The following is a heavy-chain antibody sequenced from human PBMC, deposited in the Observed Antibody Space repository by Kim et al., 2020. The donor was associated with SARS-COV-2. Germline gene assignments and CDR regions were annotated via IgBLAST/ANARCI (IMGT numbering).Heavy chain of an antibody. CDR2: ISSDGSKK. CDR3: AREDDTSGYYYRLVF. J-gene: IGHJ4*02. Sequence: GGSLRLSCAASGFTFSYYGMHWVRQAPGKGLELVAVISSDGSKKFYADSVKGRFTISRESSKYTLYLQMNSLRVEDTAVYYCAREDDTSGYYYRLVFWGQGTPVTVSS. V-gene: IGHV3-33*01. D-gene: IGHD3-22*01. CDR1: GFTFSYYG.